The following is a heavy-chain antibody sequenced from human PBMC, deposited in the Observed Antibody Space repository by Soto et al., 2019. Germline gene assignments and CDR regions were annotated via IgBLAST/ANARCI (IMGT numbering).Heavy chain of an antibody. CDR3: AKDQAYNWNHYFDY. CDR1: GFTFSSYA. V-gene: IGHV3-23*01. Sequence: GGSLRLSCAASGFTFSSYAMSWVRQAPGKGLEWVSAISVSGGSTYYADSVKGRFTISRDNSKNTLYLQMNSLRAEDTAVYYCAKDQAYNWNHYFDYWGQGALVTVSS. D-gene: IGHD1-20*01. CDR2: ISVSGGST. J-gene: IGHJ4*02.